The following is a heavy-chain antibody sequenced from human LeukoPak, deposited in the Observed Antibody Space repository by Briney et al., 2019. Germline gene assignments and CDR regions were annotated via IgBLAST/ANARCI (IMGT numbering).Heavy chain of an antibody. D-gene: IGHD5-12*01. Sequence: GESLRLSCAASGFTFSSYAMHWVRQAPGKGLEWVAVISYDGSNKYYADSVKGRFTISRDNSKNTLYLQMNSLRAEDTAVYYCARDSGATIIVGWFDPWGQGTLVTVSS. CDR3: ARDSGATIIVGWFDP. V-gene: IGHV3-30*04. CDR2: ISYDGSNK. J-gene: IGHJ5*02. CDR1: GFTFSSYA.